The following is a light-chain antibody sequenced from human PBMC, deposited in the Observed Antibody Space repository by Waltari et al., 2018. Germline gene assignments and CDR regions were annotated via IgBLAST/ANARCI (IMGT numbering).Light chain of an antibody. CDR2: KAS. CDR1: QSISSW. V-gene: IGKV1-5*03. J-gene: IGKJ3*01. Sequence: DIQWTQSPSTLSSSVGDRVTITCRASQSISSWFAWYQQKPGKAPKLLIYKASSLESGVPSRFSGSGSGTEFTLTISSLQPDDFATYYCQQYNSYPITFGPGTKVDIK. CDR3: QQYNSYPIT.